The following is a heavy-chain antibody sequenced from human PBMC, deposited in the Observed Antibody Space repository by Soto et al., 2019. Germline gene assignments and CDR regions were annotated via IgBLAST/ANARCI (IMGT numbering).Heavy chain of an antibody. D-gene: IGHD2-15*01. V-gene: IGHV3-48*03. CDR2: ISSSGSTI. CDR1: GFTFSSYE. CDR3: ARAGYCSGGSCYSRWFDP. Sequence: EVPLVESGGGLVQPGGSLRLSCAASGFTFSSYEMNWVRQAPGKGLEWVSYISSSGSTIYYGDPVKCRFTISRDNAKNSLYLQMNSLRAEDTAVYYCARAGYCSGGSCYSRWFDPWGQGTLVTVSS. J-gene: IGHJ5*02.